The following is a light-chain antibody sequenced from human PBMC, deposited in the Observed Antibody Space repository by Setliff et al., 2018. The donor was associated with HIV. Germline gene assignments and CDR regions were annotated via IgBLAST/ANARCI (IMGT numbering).Light chain of an antibody. CDR1: SSDIGSYNL. J-gene: IGLJ1*01. V-gene: IGLV2-23*02. CDR3: CSYSGGSTLFV. Sequence: QSALAQPASVSGSLGQSITISCTGTSSDIGSYNLVSWYQQHPGKAPKLIISGVSKGPSGISSRFSGSKSGNTASLAISGLQTEDEADYYCCSYSGGSTLFVFGPGTKVTVL. CDR2: GVS.